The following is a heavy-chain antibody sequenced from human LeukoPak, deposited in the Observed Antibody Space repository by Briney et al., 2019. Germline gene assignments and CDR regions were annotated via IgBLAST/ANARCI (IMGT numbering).Heavy chain of an antibody. J-gene: IGHJ1*01. CDR2: IYSGGST. D-gene: IGHD6-13*01. Sequence: GGSLRLSCAASGFTVSSNYMSWVRQAPGKGLDWVSVIYSGGSTYYADSVKGRFTISRDNSKNTLYLQMNSLRAEDTAVYYCARGLARRLYSSSWYAEYFQHWGQGTLVTVSS. CDR3: ARGLARRLYSSSWYAEYFQH. CDR1: GFTVSSNY. V-gene: IGHV3-53*01.